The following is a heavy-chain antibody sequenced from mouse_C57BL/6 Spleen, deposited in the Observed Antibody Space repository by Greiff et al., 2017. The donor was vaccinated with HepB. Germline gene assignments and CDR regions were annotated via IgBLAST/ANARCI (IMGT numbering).Heavy chain of an antibody. CDR3: ASGDYPDY. CDR2: IYPGDGDT. J-gene: IGHJ2*01. CDR1: GYAFSSSW. V-gene: IGHV1-82*01. Sequence: QVQLKESGPELVKPGASVKISCKASGYAFSSSWMNWVKQRPGKGLEWIGRIYPGDGDTNYNGKFKGKATLTADKSSSTAYMQLSSLTSEDSAVYFCASGDYPDYWGQGTTLTVSS.